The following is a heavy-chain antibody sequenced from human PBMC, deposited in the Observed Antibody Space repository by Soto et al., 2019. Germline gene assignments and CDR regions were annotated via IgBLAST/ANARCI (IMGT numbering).Heavy chain of an antibody. Sequence: PSETLSLTCTVSGGSISSGGYYWSWIRQHPGKGLEWIGYIYYSGSTYYNPSLKSRVTISVDTSKNQFSLKLSSVTAADTAVYCCARDSPRGHYGDANWFDPWGQGTLVTVSS. V-gene: IGHV4-31*03. CDR1: GGSISSGGYY. D-gene: IGHD4-17*01. CDR3: ARDSPRGHYGDANWFDP. J-gene: IGHJ5*02. CDR2: IYYSGST.